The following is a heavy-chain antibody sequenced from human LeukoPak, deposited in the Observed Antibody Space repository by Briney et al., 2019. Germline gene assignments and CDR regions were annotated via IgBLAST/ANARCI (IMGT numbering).Heavy chain of an antibody. D-gene: IGHD6-19*01. CDR1: GFVFSNHE. V-gene: IGHV3-48*03. CDR3: ASIAVAGGDFDY. CDR2: ISGSGISI. Sequence: GGSLRLSCAASGFVFSNHEMTWVRQAPGEGLEWVSDISGSGISIYYADSVKGRFTISRDNSKNTLYLQMNSLRAEDTAVYYCASIAVAGGDFDYWGQGTLVTVSS. J-gene: IGHJ4*02.